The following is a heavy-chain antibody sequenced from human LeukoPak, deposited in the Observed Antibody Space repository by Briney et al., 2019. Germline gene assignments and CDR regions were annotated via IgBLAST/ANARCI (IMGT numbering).Heavy chain of an antibody. CDR1: GFSFSTCA. CDR2: ISGSGSNA. D-gene: IGHD3-10*02. V-gene: IGHV3-23*01. Sequence: PGGSLRLSCAASGFSFSTCAMNWVRQAPGKGLEWVSAISGSGSNAYYADSVKGRFTIPRDNSKNTLYLQMNSLGAEDTALYYCAKDVRGYNRPFDYWGQGTLVTVSS. J-gene: IGHJ4*02. CDR3: AKDVRGYNRPFDY.